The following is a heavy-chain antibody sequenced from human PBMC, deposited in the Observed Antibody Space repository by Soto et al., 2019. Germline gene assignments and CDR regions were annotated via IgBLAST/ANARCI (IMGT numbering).Heavy chain of an antibody. J-gene: IGHJ6*02. Sequence: EVQLVESGGGLVQSGRSLRLSCAASGFTFDDYAMHWVRQAPGKGLEWVSGISWNSGSIGYADSVKGRFTISRDNAKNSLYLQMNSLRAEDTALYYCAKVEAAGIYYYGMDVWGQGTTVTVSS. CDR3: AKVEAAGIYYYGMDV. CDR2: ISWNSGSI. D-gene: IGHD6-13*01. V-gene: IGHV3-9*01. CDR1: GFTFDDYA.